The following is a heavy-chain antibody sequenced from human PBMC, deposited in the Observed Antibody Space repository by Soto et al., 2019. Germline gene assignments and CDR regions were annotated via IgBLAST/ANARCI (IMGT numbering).Heavy chain of an antibody. CDR3: ARVIWSGHLTSDL. Sequence: EVQVVESGGGLVQPGGSLRLSCAASGFTFSSNSMNWVRQAPGKGLEWISYISSSSSTIYADSVKGRFTISRDNAKNSLYLQMNCLRDEDTAVYYCARVIWSGHLTSDLWGQASLVTVAS. CDR2: ISSSSSTI. V-gene: IGHV3-48*02. CDR1: GFTFSSNS. J-gene: IGHJ5*02. D-gene: IGHD3-3*01.